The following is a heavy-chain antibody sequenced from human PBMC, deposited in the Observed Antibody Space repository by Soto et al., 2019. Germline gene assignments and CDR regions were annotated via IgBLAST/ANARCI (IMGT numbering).Heavy chain of an antibody. CDR2: ISYDGSNK. V-gene: IGHV3-30*18. CDR1: GFIFSSYG. CDR3: AKERKYSFDAFDI. D-gene: IGHD5-18*01. Sequence: QVQLVESGGGVVQPGRSLRLSCAASGFIFSSYGMHWVRQAPGKGLEWVAVISYDGSNKYYADSVKGRFTISRDNSKNTLYLQMNSLRAEDTAVYYCAKERKYSFDAFDIWGQGTMVTVSS. J-gene: IGHJ3*02.